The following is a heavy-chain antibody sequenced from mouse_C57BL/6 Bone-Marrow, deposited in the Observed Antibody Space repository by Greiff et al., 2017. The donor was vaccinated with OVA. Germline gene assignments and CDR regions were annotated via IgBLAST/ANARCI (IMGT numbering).Heavy chain of an antibody. CDR2: IHPNSGST. Sequence: QVQLQQPGAELVKPGASVKLSCKASGYTFTSYWMHWVKQRPGQGLEWIGMIHPNSGSTNYNEKFKSKATLTVDKSSSTAYMQLSSLTSEDSAVYYCARSGDSNYFYYFDYWGQCTTLTVSS. CDR3: ARSGDSNYFYYFDY. V-gene: IGHV1-64*01. J-gene: IGHJ2*01. D-gene: IGHD2-5*01. CDR1: GYTFTSYW.